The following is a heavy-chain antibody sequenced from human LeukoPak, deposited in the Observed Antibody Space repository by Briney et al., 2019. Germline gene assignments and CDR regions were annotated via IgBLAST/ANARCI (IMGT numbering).Heavy chain of an antibody. CDR1: GFTFSSYW. Sequence: QPGGSLRLSCAASGFTFSSYWMHWVRQAPGKGLVWVSRINSDGSSTSYADSVKGRFTISRDNAKNSLYLQMNSLRAEDTAVYYCARSGYSYGYDAEDDYWGQGTLVTVSS. CDR3: ARSGYSYGYDAEDDY. D-gene: IGHD5-18*01. V-gene: IGHV3-74*01. J-gene: IGHJ4*02. CDR2: INSDGSST.